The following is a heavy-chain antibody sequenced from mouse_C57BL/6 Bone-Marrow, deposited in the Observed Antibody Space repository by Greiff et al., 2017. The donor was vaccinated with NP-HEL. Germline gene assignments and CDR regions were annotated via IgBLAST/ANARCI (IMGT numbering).Heavy chain of an antibody. J-gene: IGHJ2*01. CDR3: ARWSFDY. CDR2: INPYNGGT. V-gene: IGHV1-19*01. Sequence: EVQLKESGPVLVKPGASVKMSCKASGYTFTDYYMNWVKQSHGKSLEWIGVINPYNGGTSYNQKFKGKATLTVDKSSSTAYMELNSLTSEDSAVYYCARWSFDYWGQGTTLTVSS. CDR1: GYTFTDYY.